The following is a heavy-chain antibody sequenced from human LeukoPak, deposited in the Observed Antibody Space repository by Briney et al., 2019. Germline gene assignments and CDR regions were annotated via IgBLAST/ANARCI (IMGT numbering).Heavy chain of an antibody. Sequence: PGGSLRLSCAASGFTFSSYGMHWARQAPGKGLEWVAVIWYDGSNKYYAASVMGRLTISRVTSKNTLYLQMIRLRPEGPARYCCAKDRFVEEQLGIDYWGQGTLVTVSS. CDR2: IWYDGSNK. D-gene: IGHD6-13*01. J-gene: IGHJ4*02. CDR3: AKDRFVEEQLGIDY. V-gene: IGHV3-33*06. CDR1: GFTFSSYG.